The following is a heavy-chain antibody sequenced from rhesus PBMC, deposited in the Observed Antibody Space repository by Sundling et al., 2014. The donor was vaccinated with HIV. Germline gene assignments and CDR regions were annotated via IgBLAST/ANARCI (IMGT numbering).Heavy chain of an antibody. CDR1: GFSISTSGTG. V-gene: IGHV2-95*01. D-gene: IGHD1-14*01. CDR2: IYWNDSK. CDR3: ARRTLYFDY. Sequence: QVTLKESGPALVKPTQTLTLTCTFSGFSISTSGTGVGWIRQPPGKALEWLASIYWNDSKYYSTTLKSRLTISKDTSKNQVVLTMTNMDPTDTATYFCARRTLYFDYWGQGVLVTVSS. J-gene: IGHJ4*01.